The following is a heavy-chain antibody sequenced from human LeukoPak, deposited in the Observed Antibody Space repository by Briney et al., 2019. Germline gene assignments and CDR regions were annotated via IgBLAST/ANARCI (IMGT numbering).Heavy chain of an antibody. CDR1: GFTFSSYA. Sequence: GRSLRLSCAASGFTFSSYAMHWVRQAPGKGLEWVAIISYDGSNRFQAESVKGRFTISRDNSKNSLYVQMNSLRAEDTAVYYCARGVSGSYDYWGQGTLVTVSS. J-gene: IGHJ4*02. D-gene: IGHD1-26*01. CDR3: ARGVSGSYDY. CDR2: ISYDGSNR. V-gene: IGHV3-30-3*01.